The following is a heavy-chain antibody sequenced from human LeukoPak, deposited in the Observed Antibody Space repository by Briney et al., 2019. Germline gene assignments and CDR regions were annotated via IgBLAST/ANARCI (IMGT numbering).Heavy chain of an antibody. CDR1: GGSLSSGSYY. V-gene: IGHV4-61*01. J-gene: IGHJ4*02. Sequence: PSETLSLTCTVSGGSLSSGSYYWSWIRQHPGRGLEWIGYIYYSGSTNYNPSLKSRFTISVDTSKNQFSLKLSSVTAADKAVYYCARVRRGDYVPDYWGQGTLVTVSS. CDR2: IYYSGST. D-gene: IGHD4-17*01. CDR3: ARVRRGDYVPDY.